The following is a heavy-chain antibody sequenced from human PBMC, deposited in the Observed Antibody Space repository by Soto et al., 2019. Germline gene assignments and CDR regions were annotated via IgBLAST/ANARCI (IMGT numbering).Heavy chain of an antibody. CDR3: AKDLGVYVWGSYRFDY. CDR2: ICGSGGST. V-gene: IGHV3-23*01. Sequence: EVQLLESGGGLVQPGGSLRLSCAASGFTFSSYAMSWVRQAPGKGLEWVSAICGSGGSTYYADAVNGRLTISRDNSKNTLCLKMNCLRAEDTAVYYCAKDLGVYVWGSYRFDYWGQGTLVTVSS. J-gene: IGHJ4*02. CDR1: GFTFSSYA. D-gene: IGHD3-16*02.